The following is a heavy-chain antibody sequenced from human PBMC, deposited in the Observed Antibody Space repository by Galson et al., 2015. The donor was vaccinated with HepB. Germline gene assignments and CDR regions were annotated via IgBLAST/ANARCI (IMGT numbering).Heavy chain of an antibody. CDR2: TYYRSKWFD. CDR3: VRDRGASVGAAPLPYVFDS. D-gene: IGHD6-6*01. Sequence: CAISGDSVSSNTAAWNWIRQSPSRGLEWLGRTYYRSKWFDDYADSVKSRITIRPDTSKNPFSLELNFVTPDDAGLYFCVRDRGASVGAAPLPYVFDSWGQGTVVYVSS. V-gene: IGHV6-1*01. CDR1: GDSVSSNTAA. J-gene: IGHJ3*02.